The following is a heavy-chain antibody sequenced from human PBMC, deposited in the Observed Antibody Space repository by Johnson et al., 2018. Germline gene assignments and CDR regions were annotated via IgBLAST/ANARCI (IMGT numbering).Heavy chain of an antibody. V-gene: IGHV4-39*01. J-gene: IGHJ3*01. CDR2: IHFSGIT. CDR3: ARHVDCTGGFCQVDSDAFDL. D-gene: IGHD2-8*02. CDR1: SGSITNTNYY. Sequence: QVQLQESGPRLVKPSETLSLTCIVSSGSITNTNYYWVWIRQPPGRGLEWLATIHFSGITFYNPSLKSRVTISLDTSRNQFSLELSSMTAADTAVDPCARHVDCTGGFCQVDSDAFDLWGQGTVVTVSS.